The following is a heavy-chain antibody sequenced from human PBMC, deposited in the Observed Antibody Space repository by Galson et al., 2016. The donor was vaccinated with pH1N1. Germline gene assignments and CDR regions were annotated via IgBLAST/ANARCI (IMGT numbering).Heavy chain of an antibody. D-gene: IGHD2-15*01. CDR3: AKATEFCRGGSCYANWFDP. CDR1: GFTFSSFG. Sequence: SLRLSCAASGFTFSSFGMHWVRQAPGKGLEWVAVISYDGRNEYYADSVKGRFALSRDNSKNTMSMQMNSLRPEDTAMYYCAKATEFCRGGSCYANWFDPWGQGTLVTVSS. CDR2: ISYDGRNE. J-gene: IGHJ5*02. V-gene: IGHV3-30*18.